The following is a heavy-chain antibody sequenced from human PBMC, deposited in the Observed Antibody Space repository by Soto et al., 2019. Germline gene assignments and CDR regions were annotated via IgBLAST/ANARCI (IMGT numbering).Heavy chain of an antibody. CDR2: ISYDGSNK. CDR1: GFTFSSYA. Sequence: QVQLVESGGGVVQPGRSLRLSCAASGFTFSSYAMHWVRQAPGKGLEWVAVISYDGSNKYYADSVKGRFTISRDNSKNTLYLQMNSLRAEDTAVYYCARDGYGDYGYYYGMDVWGQGTTVTVSS. CDR3: ARDGYGDYGYYYGMDV. D-gene: IGHD4-17*01. V-gene: IGHV3-30-3*01. J-gene: IGHJ6*02.